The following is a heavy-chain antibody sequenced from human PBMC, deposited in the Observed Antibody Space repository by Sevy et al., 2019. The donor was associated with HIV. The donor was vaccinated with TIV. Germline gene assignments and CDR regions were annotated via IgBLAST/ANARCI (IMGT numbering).Heavy chain of an antibody. CDR3: AKAGGTAGYFYYYMDV. CDR1: GFTFHDYA. Sequence: GGSLRLSCGASGFTFHDYAMHWVRQTPGKGLEWVSLINGDGDSTHYADSVKGRFTISRDNNKNSLYLQMHSLRPDDPALYFCAKAGGTAGYFYYYMDVWGKGTTVTVSS. V-gene: IGHV3-43D*04. D-gene: IGHD3-16*01. CDR2: INGDGDST. J-gene: IGHJ6*03.